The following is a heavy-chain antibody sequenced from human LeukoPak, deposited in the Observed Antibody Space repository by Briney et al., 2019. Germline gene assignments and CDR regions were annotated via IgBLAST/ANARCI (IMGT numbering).Heavy chain of an antibody. Sequence: GGSLRLSCAASGFTFSSYSMNWVRQAPGKGLEWVSHITASGTAMFYADSVKGRFTISRDNAKNSLYLQMNSLRAEDTAVYYCAREASYGYFDYWGQGTLVTVSS. CDR2: ITASGTAM. CDR3: AREASYGYFDY. CDR1: GFTFSSYS. V-gene: IGHV3-48*04. D-gene: IGHD5-18*01. J-gene: IGHJ4*02.